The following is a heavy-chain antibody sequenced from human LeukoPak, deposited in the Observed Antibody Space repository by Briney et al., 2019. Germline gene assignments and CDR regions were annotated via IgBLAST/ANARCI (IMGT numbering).Heavy chain of an antibody. Sequence: GGSLRLSCAASGFVFSSYSIHWVRQAPGEGLEWVSFISYDGNEKYYSDSVKGRFTISRDNAKNSLYLQMNSLRADDTAVYYCARETYCSGGSCYKGNAFDIWGQGTMVTVSS. V-gene: IGHV3-30*04. D-gene: IGHD2-15*01. J-gene: IGHJ3*02. CDR2: ISYDGNEK. CDR1: GFVFSSYS. CDR3: ARETYCSGGSCYKGNAFDI.